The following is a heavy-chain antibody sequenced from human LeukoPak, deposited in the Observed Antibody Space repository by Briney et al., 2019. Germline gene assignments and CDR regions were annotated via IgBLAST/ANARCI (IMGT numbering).Heavy chain of an antibody. V-gene: IGHV1-69*13. CDR1: GGTFSSYA. CDR3: AVVGATSTYYFDY. Sequence: SVKVSCKASGGTFSSYAISWVRQAPGQGLEWMGGIIPIFGTANYAQKFQGRVTITADESTSTAYMELSSLRSEDTAVHYCAVVGATSTYYFDYWGQGTLVTVSS. CDR2: IIPIFGTA. J-gene: IGHJ4*02. D-gene: IGHD1-26*01.